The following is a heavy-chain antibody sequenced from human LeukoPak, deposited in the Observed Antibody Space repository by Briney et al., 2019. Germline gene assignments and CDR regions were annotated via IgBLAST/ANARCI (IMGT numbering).Heavy chain of an antibody. V-gene: IGHV4-34*01. J-gene: IGHJ5*02. CDR1: GGSFSGYY. CDR2: IYYSGST. CDR3: ARRYCSSTSCLLSWFDP. D-gene: IGHD2-2*01. Sequence: PSETLSLTGAVYGGSFSGYYWSWIRQPPGKGLEWIGSIYYSGSTYYNPSLKSRVTISVDTSKNQFSLKLSSVTAADTAVYYCARRYCSSTSCLLSWFDPWGQGTLVTVSP.